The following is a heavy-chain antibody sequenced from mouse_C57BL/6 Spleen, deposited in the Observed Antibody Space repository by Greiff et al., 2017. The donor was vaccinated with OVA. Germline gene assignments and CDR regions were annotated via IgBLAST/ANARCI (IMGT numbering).Heavy chain of an antibody. CDR2: IDPETGGT. Sequence: QVQLQQSGAELVRPGASVTLSCKASGYTFTDYEMHWVKQTPVHGLEWIGAIDPETGGTAYNQKFKGKAILTADKSSSTAYMELRSLTSEDSAVDYCTRFYDYDGTPDYWGQGTTLTVSS. CDR1: GYTFTDYE. CDR3: TRFYDYDGTPDY. V-gene: IGHV1-15*01. D-gene: IGHD2-4*01. J-gene: IGHJ2*01.